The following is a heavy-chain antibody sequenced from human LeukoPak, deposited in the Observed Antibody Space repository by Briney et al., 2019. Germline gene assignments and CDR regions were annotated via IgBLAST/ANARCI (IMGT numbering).Heavy chain of an antibody. D-gene: IGHD2-2*01. J-gene: IGHJ5*02. V-gene: IGHV4-59*01. CDR1: GGSISSNY. Sequence: SETLSLTCTVSGGSISSNYWSWIRQPPGKGLEWIGYIYYSGSTNYNPPLKSRVTISVDTSKNQFSLKLSSVTAADTAVYYCARRYCSTTSCSGHNWFDPWGQGTLVTVSS. CDR3: ARRYCSTTSCSGHNWFDP. CDR2: IYYSGST.